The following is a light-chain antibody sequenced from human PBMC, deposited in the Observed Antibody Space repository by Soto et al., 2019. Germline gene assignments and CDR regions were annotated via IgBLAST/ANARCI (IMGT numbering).Light chain of an antibody. CDR2: RTS. CDR3: QQYNSYWGA. J-gene: IGKJ1*01. CDR1: QSVGNTC. V-gene: IGKV3-20*01. Sequence: EIVLTQFPGTLSLSPGERATLSCRASQSVGNTCLAWFQQRPGQAPKLLIYRTSSRATGIPDRFSGSGSGTEFTLTISSLQPDDFATYYCQQYNSYWGAFGQGTKVDIK.